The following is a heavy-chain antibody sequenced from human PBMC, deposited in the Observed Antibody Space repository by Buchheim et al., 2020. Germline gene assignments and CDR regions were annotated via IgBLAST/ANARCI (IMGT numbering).Heavy chain of an antibody. Sequence: EMQLVESGGVVVQPGGSLRLSCAASGFTFDDYAMHWVRQAPGKGLEWVSLISWDGGSTYYADSVKGRFTISRDNSKNSLYLQMNSLRAEDTALYYCAKDIGGLGSYSHYYYYGMDVWGQGTT. V-gene: IGHV3-43D*04. CDR1: GFTFDDYA. CDR2: ISWDGGST. D-gene: IGHD3-10*01. CDR3: AKDIGGLGSYSHYYYYGMDV. J-gene: IGHJ6*02.